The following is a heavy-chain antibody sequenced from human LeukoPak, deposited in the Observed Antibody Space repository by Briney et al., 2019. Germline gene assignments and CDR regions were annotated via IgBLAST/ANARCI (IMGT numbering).Heavy chain of an antibody. CDR3: ARDNPRYGDYGTIDY. J-gene: IGHJ4*02. V-gene: IGHV3-48*03. CDR1: GFTFSSYE. CDR2: ITNSGSNI. D-gene: IGHD4-17*01. Sequence: GGSLRLSCAASGFTFSSYEMNWVRQAPGKGLVWVSYITNSGSNIYQADSVKGRFTISRDNAKNSLYLQMNSLRAEDTAVYYCARDNPRYGDYGTIDYWGQGTLVTVSS.